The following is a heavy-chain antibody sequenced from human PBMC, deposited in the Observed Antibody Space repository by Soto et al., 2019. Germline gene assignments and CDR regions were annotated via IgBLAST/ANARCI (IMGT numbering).Heavy chain of an antibody. CDR3: ATALGGGIMDV. CDR2: TFYTGST. D-gene: IGHD3-16*01. V-gene: IGHV4-59*01. Sequence: SETLSLTCNISGVSTGTNYFTWVRQSPGRGLEWIASTFYTGSTTYNPALKSRVSISVDTPKKFYSLKLTSVTAADTAIYYCATALGGGIMDVWGRGTTVTVSS. J-gene: IGHJ6*02. CDR1: GVSTGTNY.